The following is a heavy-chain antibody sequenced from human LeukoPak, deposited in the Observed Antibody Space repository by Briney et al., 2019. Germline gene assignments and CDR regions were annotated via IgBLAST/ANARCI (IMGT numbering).Heavy chain of an antibody. D-gene: IGHD6-13*01. V-gene: IGHV4-39*07. Sequence: SETLSLICTVSGGSISSSSFYWGWIRQSRGKGLEWIGSIYYSGNTYYNPSLKSRVTISVDTSKNQFSLKLSSVTAADTAVYYCARGKGVGSSWTDGNYFDYWGQGTLVTVSS. J-gene: IGHJ4*02. CDR3: ARGKGVGSSWTDGNYFDY. CDR2: IYYSGNT. CDR1: GGSISSSSFY.